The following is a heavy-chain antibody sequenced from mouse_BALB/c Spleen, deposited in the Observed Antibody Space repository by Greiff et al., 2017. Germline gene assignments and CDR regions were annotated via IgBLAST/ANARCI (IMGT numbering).Heavy chain of an antibody. CDR3: ASPYYGRRCYYDMEY. V-gene: IGHV1-14*01. J-gene: IGHJ4*01. CDR1: GYTFTSYV. D-gene: IGHD1-1*01. CDR2: INPYNDGT. Sequence: VQLKESGPELVKPGASVKMSCKASGYTFTSYVMHWVKQKPGQGLEWIGYINPYNDGTKYNEKFKGKATLTSDKTSSTAYMELSSLTSEDSAVYYCASPYYGRRCYYDMEYWGQGTTVTVSS.